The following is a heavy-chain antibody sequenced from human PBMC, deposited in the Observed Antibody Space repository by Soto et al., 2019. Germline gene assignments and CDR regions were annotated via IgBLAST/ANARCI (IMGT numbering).Heavy chain of an antibody. D-gene: IGHD3-22*01. CDR2: INPNSGGT. V-gene: IGHV1-2*04. CDR1: GYTFTGYY. J-gene: IGHJ5*02. Sequence: ASVKVSCKASGYTFTGYYIHWVRQAPGQGLEWMGWINPNSGGTNYAQKFQGWVTMTRDTSISTAYMELSRLRSDDTAVYYCARGYYDSSGPLWFDPWGQGTLVTVSS. CDR3: ARGYYDSSGPLWFDP.